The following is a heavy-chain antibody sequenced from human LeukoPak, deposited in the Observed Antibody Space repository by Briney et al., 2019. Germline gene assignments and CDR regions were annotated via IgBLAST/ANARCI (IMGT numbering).Heavy chain of an antibody. J-gene: IGHJ4*02. CDR1: GGSLSTYY. CDR3: ARFKRAGGWSYFDY. D-gene: IGHD6-19*01. Sequence: PSETLSLTRTVSGGSLSTYYWSWIRKPPGKGLEWIGHIYNSGSTNYSPSLKSRVTISVDTSKNQFSLKLSSVTAADTAVYYCARFKRAGGWSYFDYWGQGTLVTVSS. V-gene: IGHV4-59*01. CDR2: IYNSGST.